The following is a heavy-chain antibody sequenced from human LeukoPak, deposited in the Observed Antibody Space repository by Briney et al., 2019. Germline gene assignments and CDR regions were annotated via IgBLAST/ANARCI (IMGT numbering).Heavy chain of an antibody. CDR1: GFTFSSNW. CDR3: AKVKWDSSGYFDY. V-gene: IGHV3-7*03. CDR2: IKPDGSAE. D-gene: IGHD3-22*01. Sequence: GGSLRLSCATSGFTFSSNWMSWVRHVPGRGLDWVANIKPDGSAEYYAASVKGRFTVSRDNAENSLYLQMNSLRAEDTAIYYCAKVKWDSSGYFDYWGQGTLVTVSS. J-gene: IGHJ4*02.